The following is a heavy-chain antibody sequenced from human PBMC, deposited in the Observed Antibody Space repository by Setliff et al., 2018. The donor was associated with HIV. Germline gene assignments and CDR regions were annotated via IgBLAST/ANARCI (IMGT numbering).Heavy chain of an antibody. J-gene: IGHJ4*02. Sequence: GGSLRLSCAASGFSFSSYQMNWVRQAPGKGLEWVSYISSSGRPIYYADSVKGRFTISRDNANKSLYLQMNSLRAEDTAVYYCSASGWPFDYWGQGTLVTVSS. V-gene: IGHV3-48*03. D-gene: IGHD6-19*01. CDR3: SASGWPFDY. CDR2: ISSSGRPI. CDR1: GFSFSSYQ.